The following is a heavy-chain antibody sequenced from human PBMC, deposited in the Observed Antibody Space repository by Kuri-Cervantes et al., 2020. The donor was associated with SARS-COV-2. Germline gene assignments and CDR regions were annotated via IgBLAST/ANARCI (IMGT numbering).Heavy chain of an antibody. J-gene: IGHJ4*02. V-gene: IGHV1-2*02. Sequence: ASVKVSCKASGYTFTSYYMHWVRQAPGQGLEWMGIINPNSGGTNYAQKFQGRVTMTRDTSISTAYMELSRLRSDDTAVYYCARADPPLAYCGGDCRLFDYWGQGTLVTVSS. CDR3: ARADPPLAYCGGDCRLFDY. CDR2: INPNSGGT. CDR1: GYTFTSYY. D-gene: IGHD2-21*02.